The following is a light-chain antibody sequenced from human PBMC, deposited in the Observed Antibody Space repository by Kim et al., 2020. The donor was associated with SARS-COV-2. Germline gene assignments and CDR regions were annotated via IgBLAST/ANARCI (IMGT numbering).Light chain of an antibody. V-gene: IGKV1-27*01. CDR1: QDIRTS. CDR3: QKYDNFPLT. Sequence: ASVGERVIITCRASQDIRTSLGWYQQRPGEVPRLLIYDASTLHSGVPSRFSGSGSGTDFTLVISGLQPEDAATYYCQKYDNFPLTFGGGTKVDIK. CDR2: DAS. J-gene: IGKJ4*01.